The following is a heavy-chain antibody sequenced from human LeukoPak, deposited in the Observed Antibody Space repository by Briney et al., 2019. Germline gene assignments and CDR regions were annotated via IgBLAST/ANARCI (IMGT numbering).Heavy chain of an antibody. J-gene: IGHJ4*02. CDR1: GGSISSYY. D-gene: IGHD6-19*01. CDR2: IYYSGST. V-gene: IGHV4-59*01. Sequence: TSETLSLTCTVSGGSISSYYWSWIRQPPGKGLEWIGYIYYSGSTNYNPSLKSRVTISVDTSKNQFSLRLSSVTAADTAVYYCARGVGKAVPLPFDYWGQGTLVTVSS. CDR3: ARGVGKAVPLPFDY.